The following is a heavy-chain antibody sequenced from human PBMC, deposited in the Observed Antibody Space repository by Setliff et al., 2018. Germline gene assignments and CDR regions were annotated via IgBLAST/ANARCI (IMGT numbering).Heavy chain of an antibody. CDR2: IVPGNGHT. D-gene: IGHD3-3*01. V-gene: IGHV1-3*01. CDR1: GYSFTNYG. CDR3: ARGATIFGVVTISHYFDY. Sequence: ASVKVSCKASGYSFTNYGMHWLRQAPGQRLEWMGWIVPGNGHTKSSQNFQDRVTISRDTSATTVYMEVSSLRSEDTAVYYCARGATIFGVVTISHYFDYWGQGTLVTVSS. J-gene: IGHJ4*02.